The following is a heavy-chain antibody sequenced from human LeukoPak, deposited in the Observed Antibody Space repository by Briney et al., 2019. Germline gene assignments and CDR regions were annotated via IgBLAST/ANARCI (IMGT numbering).Heavy chain of an antibody. CDR2: ISDNGGST. J-gene: IGHJ4*02. CDR1: GFTFSTYA. V-gene: IGHV3-64*01. CDR3: ARALIAARPDSLFDY. Sequence: GGSLRLSCAASGFTFSTYAMHWVRQAPGKGLESVSTISDNGGSTFYANSVKGRFTISRDNSKNTLCLQMGSLRPEDMAVYYCARALIAARPDSLFDYWGQGTLVTVSS. D-gene: IGHD6-6*01.